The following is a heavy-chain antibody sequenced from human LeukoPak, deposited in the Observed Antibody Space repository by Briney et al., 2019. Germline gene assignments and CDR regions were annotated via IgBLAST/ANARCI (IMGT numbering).Heavy chain of an antibody. CDR2: IYYSGST. D-gene: IGHD3-9*01. J-gene: IGHJ4*02. CDR1: GGSISSYY. V-gene: IGHV4-59*12. Sequence: SETLSLTCTVSGGSISSYYWSWIRQPPGKGLEWIGYIYYSGSTNYNPSLKSRVTISVDKSKNQFSLKLSSVTAADTAVYYCARATYYDILTGPVWFDYWGQGTLVTVSS. CDR3: ARATYYDILTGPVWFDY.